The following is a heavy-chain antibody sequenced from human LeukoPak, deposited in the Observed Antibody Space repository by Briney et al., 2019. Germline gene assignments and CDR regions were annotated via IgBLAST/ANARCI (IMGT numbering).Heavy chain of an antibody. J-gene: IGHJ4*01. D-gene: IGHD3-22*01. Sequence: PGGSLRLSCAASGFTLSEFGMHWGRQTPGKGLERITFIRYDGYKKHYIDSVKGRFTTSRDNSKNTVSLQMSSLRVEDTAVYYCARNAHSFDSSGYYFHFWGHGTRVTVSS. CDR2: IRYDGYKK. CDR1: GFTLSEFG. V-gene: IGHV3-30*02. CDR3: ARNAHSFDSSGYYFHF.